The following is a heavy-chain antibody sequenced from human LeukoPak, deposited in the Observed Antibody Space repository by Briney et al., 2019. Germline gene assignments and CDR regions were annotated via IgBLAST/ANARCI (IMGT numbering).Heavy chain of an antibody. J-gene: IGHJ4*02. V-gene: IGHV3-23*01. CDR1: GFTFSSYA. CDR3: ARGNSAWYYFDL. Sequence: PGGSLRLSCAASGFTFSSYAMSWVRQAPGKGLEWVSTIIISGGSTYYADSVKGRFTISRDNSKNTLYLQMNSLRAEDTAVYYCARGNSAWYYFDLWGQGTLVTVSS. CDR2: IIISGGST. D-gene: IGHD6-19*01.